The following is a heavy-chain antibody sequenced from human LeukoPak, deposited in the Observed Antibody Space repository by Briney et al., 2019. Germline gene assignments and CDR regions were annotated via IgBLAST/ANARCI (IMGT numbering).Heavy chain of an antibody. CDR3: AGVTGTYYTWYFDL. D-gene: IGHD3-10*01. V-gene: IGHV3-66*01. CDR1: GFTFSGKS. CDR2: IDDDFTT. Sequence: GGSLRLSCTASGFTFSGKSMNWVRQAPGKGLEWVSLIDDDFTTKYADSVKGRFTISRDNSKSTLYLQMISLRAEDTALYYCAGVTGTYYTWYFDLWGRGTLVAVSS. J-gene: IGHJ2*01.